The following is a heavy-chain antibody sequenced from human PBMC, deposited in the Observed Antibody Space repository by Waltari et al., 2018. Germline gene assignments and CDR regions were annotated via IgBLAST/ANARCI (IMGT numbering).Heavy chain of an antibody. CDR3: ARGGSYINS. V-gene: IGHV3-7*04. CDR1: NFTFSRYW. D-gene: IGHD3-16*01. J-gene: IGHJ5*02. CDR2: IRQDGDAK. Sequence: DVQLVESGGGSVQPGGSLRLSCVASNFTFSRYWMNWVRQAPGKGLEWVANIRQDGDAKDYVDSVKGRFTISRDNAKNSLFLQMNSLKAEDTAVYYCARGGSYINSWGQGTRVTVSS.